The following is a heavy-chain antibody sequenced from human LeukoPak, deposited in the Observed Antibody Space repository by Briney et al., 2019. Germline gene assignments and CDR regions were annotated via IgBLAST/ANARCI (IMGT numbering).Heavy chain of an antibody. J-gene: IGHJ5*02. CDR1: GYTFTSYD. D-gene: IGHD6-13*01. Sequence: ASVNVSCKASGYTFTSYDINWVRQATGQGLEWMGWMNPNSGNTGYAQKFQGRVTMTRNTSISTAYMELSSLRSEDTAVYYCARGSLGGYSSSWYGGNWFDPWGQGTLVTVSS. CDR2: MNPNSGNT. V-gene: IGHV1-8*01. CDR3: ARGSLGGYSSSWYGGNWFDP.